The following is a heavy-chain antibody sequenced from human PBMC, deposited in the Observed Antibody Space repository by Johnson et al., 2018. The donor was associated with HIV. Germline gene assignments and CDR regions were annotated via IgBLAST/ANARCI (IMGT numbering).Heavy chain of an antibody. CDR2: IGTAGDT. D-gene: IGHD6-13*01. V-gene: IGHV3-13*01. Sequence: VQLVESGGGLVQPGGSLRLSCAASGFTFSSYDMHWVRQATGKGLEWVSAIGTAGDTYYPGSVKGRFTISRDNSKNTLYLQMNSLRAEDTGGDYCARGKGAAVGLDAFDMWGQGTMVTVS. J-gene: IGHJ3*02. CDR3: ARGKGAAVGLDAFDM. CDR1: GFTFSSYD.